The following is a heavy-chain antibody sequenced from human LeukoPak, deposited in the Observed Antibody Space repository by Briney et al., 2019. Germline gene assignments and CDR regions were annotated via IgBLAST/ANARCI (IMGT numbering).Heavy chain of an antibody. CDR1: GFTFNNYG. D-gene: IGHD2-2*01. CDR3: ARDLGAIVVVPAGMDV. V-gene: IGHV3-30*02. CDR2: IRFDGSHK. Sequence: GGSLRLSCAAPGFTFNNYGMFWFRQAPGKGLDWVSFIRFDGSHKYYADSVKGRFTISRDNSKNTLYLQMNSLRAEDTAVYYCARDLGAIVVVPAGMDVWGKGTTVTVSS. J-gene: IGHJ6*03.